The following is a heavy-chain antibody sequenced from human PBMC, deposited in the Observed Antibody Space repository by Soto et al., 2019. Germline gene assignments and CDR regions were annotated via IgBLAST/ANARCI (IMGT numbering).Heavy chain of an antibody. CDR1: GGSISSGDYY. Sequence: PSETLSLTCTVSGGSISSGDYYWSWIRQPPGKGLEWIGYIYYSGSTYYNPSLKSRVTISVDTSKNQFSLKLSSVTAADTAVYYCAREGGAYCSSTSCRIDYWGQGTLVTVSS. D-gene: IGHD2-2*01. CDR3: AREGGAYCSSTSCRIDY. CDR2: IYYSGST. V-gene: IGHV4-30-4*01. J-gene: IGHJ4*02.